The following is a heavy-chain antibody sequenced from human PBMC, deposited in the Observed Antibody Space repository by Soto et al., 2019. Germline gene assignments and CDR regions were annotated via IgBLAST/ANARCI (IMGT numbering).Heavy chain of an antibody. Sequence: PGGSLRLSCAASGFTFSSYAMSWVLQAPGKGLEWVSAISGSGGSTYYSDSVKGRFTISRDNSKNTRYLQMNSLRAEAKAVYYCAKDRGYSYGFGNSFDYWGQGTLVTVSS. CDR2: ISGSGGST. CDR1: GFTFSSYA. V-gene: IGHV3-23*01. J-gene: IGHJ4*02. CDR3: AKDRGYSYGFGNSFDY. D-gene: IGHD5-18*01.